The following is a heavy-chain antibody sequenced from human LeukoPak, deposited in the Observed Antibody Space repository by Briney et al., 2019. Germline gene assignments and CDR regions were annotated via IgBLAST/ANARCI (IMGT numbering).Heavy chain of an antibody. Sequence: GASVKVSCKASGYTFTGYYIHWVRQAPGQGLEWMGWINPNSGGTNYAQNFQGRVTMTRDTSISTAYMELSRLRSDDTAVYYCARALVGATADYWGQGTLVTVSS. V-gene: IGHV1-2*02. CDR2: INPNSGGT. CDR3: ARALVGATADY. D-gene: IGHD1-26*01. J-gene: IGHJ4*02. CDR1: GYTFTGYY.